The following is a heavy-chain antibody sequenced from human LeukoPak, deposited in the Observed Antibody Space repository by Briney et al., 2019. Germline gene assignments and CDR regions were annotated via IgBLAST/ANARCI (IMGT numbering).Heavy chain of an antibody. Sequence: ASVKVSCKASGYTFISYGITWVRQAPGQGLEWMGWISGYNGNTNYAQKLQGRVTMTTATSTSTAYMEQRSLTFDDTAVYYCARYHSSSWYRANFYFDYWGQGTLVTVSS. D-gene: IGHD6-13*01. CDR1: GYTFISYG. CDR2: ISGYNGNT. CDR3: ARYHSSSWYRANFYFDY. J-gene: IGHJ4*02. V-gene: IGHV1-18*01.